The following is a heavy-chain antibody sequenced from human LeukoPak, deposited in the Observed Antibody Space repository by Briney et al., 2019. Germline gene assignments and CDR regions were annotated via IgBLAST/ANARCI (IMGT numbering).Heavy chain of an antibody. CDR1: GFTFSSYA. Sequence: GGSLRLSCAASGFTFSSYAMHWVRQAPGKGLEWVAVISYDGSNKYYADSVKGRFTISRDNSKNTLYLRMNSLRAEDTAVYYCASLWFGELSDFDYWGQGTLVTVSS. CDR2: ISYDGSNK. CDR3: ASLWFGELSDFDY. J-gene: IGHJ4*02. D-gene: IGHD3-10*01. V-gene: IGHV3-30*04.